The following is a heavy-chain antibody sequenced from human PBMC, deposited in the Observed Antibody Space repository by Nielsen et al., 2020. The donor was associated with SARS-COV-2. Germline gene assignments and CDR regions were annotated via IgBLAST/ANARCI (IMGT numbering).Heavy chain of an antibody. Sequence: SETLSLTCAVFGGSVNTHAWWSWVRQAPGKGLEWIGEVYHSGATNYNPSLRSRVTLSMDKSRNQFSLKLSSVTAADTAVYYCAGIYDFRFDYWGQGTLVTVSS. J-gene: IGHJ4*02. V-gene: IGHV4-4*02. CDR1: GGSVNTHAW. D-gene: IGHD3-3*01. CDR3: AGIYDFRFDY. CDR2: VYHSGAT.